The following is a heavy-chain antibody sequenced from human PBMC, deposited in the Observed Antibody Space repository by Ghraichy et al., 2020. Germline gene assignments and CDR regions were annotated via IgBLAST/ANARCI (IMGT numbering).Heavy chain of an antibody. V-gene: IGHV3-23*01. CDR1: GFTFSSYA. Sequence: GESLNISCAASGFTFSSYAMSWVRQAPGKGLEWVSAISGSGGSTYYADSVKGRFTISRDNSKNTLYLQMNSLRAEDTAVYYCAKLTGYSSSWEYYYYYYGMDVWGQGTTVTVSS. J-gene: IGHJ6*02. CDR3: AKLTGYSSSWEYYYYYYGMDV. D-gene: IGHD6-13*01. CDR2: ISGSGGST.